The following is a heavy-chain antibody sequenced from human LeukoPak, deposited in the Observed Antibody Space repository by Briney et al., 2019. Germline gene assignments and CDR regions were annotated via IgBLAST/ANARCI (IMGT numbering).Heavy chain of an antibody. D-gene: IGHD6-13*01. CDR2: IWYDGINN. CDR1: GFTFSNYD. Sequence: GGSLRLSCAPSGFTFSNYDMHWVRQAPGKGLEWVAVIWYDGINNNYADSVKGRFSISRDNSKNALYLQMNSLSAEDTAVYFCARDYSRNSFDYWGQGTLVTVSS. CDR3: ARDYSRNSFDY. V-gene: IGHV3-33*01. J-gene: IGHJ4*02.